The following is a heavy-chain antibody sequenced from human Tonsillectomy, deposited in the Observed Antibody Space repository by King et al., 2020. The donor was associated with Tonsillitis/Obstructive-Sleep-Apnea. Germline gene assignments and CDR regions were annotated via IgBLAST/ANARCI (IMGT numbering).Heavy chain of an antibody. Sequence: DVQLVESGGGLIQPGGSLRLSCVASELTVSTNYMTWVRQAPGKGLEWVSVIYTSGSTYYADSVKGRFTISRDNSNNTVYLQMNTLRAEDTAVYYCAREMCTSTSCRFDYWGQGALVTVSS. CDR3: AREMCTSTSCRFDY. CDR1: ELTVSTNY. J-gene: IGHJ4*02. D-gene: IGHD2-2*01. V-gene: IGHV3-53*01. CDR2: IYTSGST.